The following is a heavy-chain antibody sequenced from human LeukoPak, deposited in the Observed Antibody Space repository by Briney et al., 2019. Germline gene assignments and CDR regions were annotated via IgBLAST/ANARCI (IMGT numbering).Heavy chain of an antibody. V-gene: IGHV3-9*01. D-gene: IGHD3/OR15-3a*01. CDR1: GFTFDDYA. J-gene: IGHJ4*02. CDR3: AKDLGRTSDY. CDR2: ISWNSDSI. Sequence: GRSLRLSCAASGFTFDDYAMHWVRQAPGKGLEWVSGISWNSDSIGYADSVKGRFTISRDNAKNSLYLQMNSLRAEDTALYYCAKDLGRTSDYWGQGTPVSVSS.